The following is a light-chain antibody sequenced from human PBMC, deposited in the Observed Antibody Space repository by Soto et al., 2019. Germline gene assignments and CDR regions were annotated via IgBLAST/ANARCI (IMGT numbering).Light chain of an antibody. V-gene: IGLV2-11*01. CDR3: SSYTSSSTLPI. CDR1: SSDVGGYNY. J-gene: IGLJ2*01. Sequence: QSALTQPRSVSGSPGQPVTISCTGTSSDVGGYNYVSWYQQHPGKAPKLMIYDVSKRPSGVPDRFSGSKSGNTASLTISGLQAEDEADYYCSSYTSSSTLPIFGGGTKLTVL. CDR2: DVS.